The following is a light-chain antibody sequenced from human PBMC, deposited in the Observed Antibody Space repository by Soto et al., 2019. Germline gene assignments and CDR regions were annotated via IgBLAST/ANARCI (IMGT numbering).Light chain of an antibody. CDR2: RVS. Sequence: DIQMTQSPSSLSASVRETVTIACRASQSITNNLNWYQQKPGRAPKLLIYRVSNLQSGVPQRFSGSGSGTDLTLTISGLQPDDFATYYCQQSYSTPPTFGQGTKVDIK. CDR3: QQSYSTPPT. J-gene: IGKJ1*01. CDR1: QSITNN. V-gene: IGKV1-39*01.